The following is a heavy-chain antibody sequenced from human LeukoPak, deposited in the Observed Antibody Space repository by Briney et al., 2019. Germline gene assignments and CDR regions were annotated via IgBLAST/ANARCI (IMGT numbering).Heavy chain of an antibody. J-gene: IGHJ4*02. D-gene: IGHD6-13*01. V-gene: IGHV1-69*13. Sequence: SVKVSCKASGGTFSSYAISWVRQAPGQGLEWMGGIIPIFGTANYAQKFQGRVTITADESTSTAYIELSSLRSEDTAVYYGVRGKPQGRSSEEQQPPYSFDYWGQGTLVTVSP. CDR2: IIPIFGTA. CDR1: GGTFSSYA. CDR3: VRGKPQGRSSEEQQPPYSFDY.